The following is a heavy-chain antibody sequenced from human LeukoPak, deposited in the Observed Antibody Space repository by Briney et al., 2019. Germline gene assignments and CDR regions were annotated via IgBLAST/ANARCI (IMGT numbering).Heavy chain of an antibody. D-gene: IGHD2-8*01. J-gene: IGHJ5*02. CDR1: GGSIGSSSWY. V-gene: IGHV4-39*01. CDR3: ATLPGGLRANWFDP. CDR2: INYSGST. Sequence: PSETLSLTCTVSGGSIGSSSWYWGWIRQFPGKGLEWIGMINYSGSTHYNPSLKNRVTISVDTSRNQFSVKLNSMTATDTAMYFCATLPGGLRANWFDPWGQGTLVTVSS.